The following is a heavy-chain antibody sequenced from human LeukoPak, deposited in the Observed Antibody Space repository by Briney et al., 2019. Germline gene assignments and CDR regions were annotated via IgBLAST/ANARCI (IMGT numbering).Heavy chain of an antibody. Sequence: GESLKISCKGSGYSFTCYRISLVRQMPGEGLEWMGRIDPSDSYTNYRPSFQGHVTISADKSISTAYLQWSSLKASDTAMYYCARGGYCSSSSCRNWFDPWGQGTLVTVSS. V-gene: IGHV5-10-1*01. J-gene: IGHJ5*02. CDR2: IDPSDSYT. CDR3: ARGGYCSSSSCRNWFDP. CDR1: GYSFTCYR. D-gene: IGHD2-2*01.